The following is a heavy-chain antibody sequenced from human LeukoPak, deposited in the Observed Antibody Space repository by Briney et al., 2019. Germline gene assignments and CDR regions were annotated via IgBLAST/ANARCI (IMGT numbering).Heavy chain of an antibody. J-gene: IGHJ6*02. D-gene: IGHD3-9*01. Sequence: GGSLRLSCAASGFTFSSYSMNWVRQAPGKGLEWVSSISSSSSCIYYADSVKGRFTISRDNAKNSLYLQMNSLRAEDTAVYYCARDYDILTGYSQALFYYGMDVWGQGTTVTVSS. CDR1: GFTFSSYS. CDR2: ISSSSSCI. CDR3: ARDYDILTGYSQALFYYGMDV. V-gene: IGHV3-21*01.